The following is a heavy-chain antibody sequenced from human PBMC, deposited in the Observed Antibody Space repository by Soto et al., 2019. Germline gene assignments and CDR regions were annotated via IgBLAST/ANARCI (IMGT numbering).Heavy chain of an antibody. D-gene: IGHD6-6*01. CDR1: GYTFTSYY. J-gene: IGHJ6*02. CDR2: INPSGGST. CDR3: ARGAEYSSSLSYCGMDV. V-gene: IGHV1-46*01. Sequence: ASVKVSCKASGYTFTSYYMHWVRQAPGQGLEWMGIINPSGGSTSYAQKFQGRVTMTRDTSTSTVYMELSSLRSEDTAVYYCARGAEYSSSLSYCGMDVWGQGTTVTVSS.